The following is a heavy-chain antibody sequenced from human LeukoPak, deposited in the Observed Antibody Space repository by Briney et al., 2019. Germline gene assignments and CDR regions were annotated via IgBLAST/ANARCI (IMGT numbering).Heavy chain of an antibody. CDR3: AKDSSSWYPTPYDY. CDR1: GFTFSTYV. J-gene: IGHJ4*02. CDR2: ISGSGGST. V-gene: IGHV3-23*01. D-gene: IGHD6-13*01. Sequence: PGGSLRLSCAAPGFTFSTYVMTWVRQAPGKGLEWVSAISGSGGSTHYADSVKGRFTISRDNSKNTLYLQMNSLRAEDTAVYYCAKDSSSWYPTPYDYWGQGTLVTVSS.